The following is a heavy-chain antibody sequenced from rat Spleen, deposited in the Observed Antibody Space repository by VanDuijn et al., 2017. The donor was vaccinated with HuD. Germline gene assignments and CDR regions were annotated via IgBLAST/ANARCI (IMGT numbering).Heavy chain of an antibody. V-gene: IGHV2-19*01. CDR2: IQSGGST. CDR3: AEMTSDY. D-gene: IGHD1-7*01. CDR1: GFSLTDYS. J-gene: IGHJ2*01. Sequence: QVQLKESGPGLVQPSQTLSLTCTVSGFSLTDYSVHWVRQPPGKGLEWMGRIQSGGSTDYNSALKSRLSISRDTSKSQVFLTMDSLQTEDTAVYYCAEMTSDYWGQGAMVTVSS.